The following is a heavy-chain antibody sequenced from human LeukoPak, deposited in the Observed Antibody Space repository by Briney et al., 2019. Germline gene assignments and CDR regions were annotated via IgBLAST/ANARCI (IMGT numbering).Heavy chain of an antibody. D-gene: IGHD3-16*02. Sequence: SETLSLTCAVYGGSFSGYYWSWIRQPPGKGLEWTGEINHSGSTNYNPSLKSRVTISVDTSKNQFSLKLSSVTAADTAVYYCARGRDDYVWGSYRDYFDYWGRGTLVTVSS. CDR1: GGSFSGYY. CDR3: ARGRDDYVWGSYRDYFDY. CDR2: INHSGST. J-gene: IGHJ4*02. V-gene: IGHV4-34*01.